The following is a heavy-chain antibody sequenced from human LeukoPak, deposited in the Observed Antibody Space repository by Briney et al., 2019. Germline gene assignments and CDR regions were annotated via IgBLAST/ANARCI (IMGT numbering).Heavy chain of an antibody. CDR2: INHSGST. CDR1: GGSITGYY. J-gene: IGHJ4*02. D-gene: IGHD3-10*01. V-gene: IGHV4-34*01. Sequence: PSETLSLTCAVYGGSITGYYWTWIRQPPGKGLEWIGEINHSGSTNYNPSLRSRVTISVDTFKNQFSLKLSSATAADTAVYYCARGQTLIWSREDWGQGTLVTVSS. CDR3: ARGQTLIWSRED.